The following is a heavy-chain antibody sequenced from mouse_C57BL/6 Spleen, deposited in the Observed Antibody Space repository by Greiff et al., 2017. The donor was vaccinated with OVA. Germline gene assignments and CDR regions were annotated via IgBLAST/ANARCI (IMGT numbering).Heavy chain of an antibody. CDR2: IDPANGNT. J-gene: IGHJ4*01. CDR1: GFNIKNTY. CDR3: ARDYYGSSPPYYAMDY. D-gene: IGHD1-1*01. V-gene: IGHV14-3*01. Sequence: EVQLQQSVAELVRPGASVKLSCTASGFNIKNTYMHWVKQRPEQGLEWIGRIDPANGNTNYDPKFQGKATITADTSSNTAYLHLSSLTSEDTAIYYCARDYYGSSPPYYAMDYWGQGTSVTVSS.